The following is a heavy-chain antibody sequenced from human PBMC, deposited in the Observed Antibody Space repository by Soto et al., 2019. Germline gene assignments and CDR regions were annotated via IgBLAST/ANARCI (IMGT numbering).Heavy chain of an antibody. CDR1: EFTFSNYA. Sequence: PGGSLRLSCAASEFTFSNYAMSWVRQAPGKGLELVALISYDGSNKYYADSVKGRFTISRDNSKNTLYLQMNSLRAEDTAVYYCARDKRDLRFLEWSYYFDYWGQGTLVTVSS. CDR3: ARDKRDLRFLEWSYYFDY. V-gene: IGHV3-30-3*01. D-gene: IGHD3-3*01. J-gene: IGHJ4*02. CDR2: ISYDGSNK.